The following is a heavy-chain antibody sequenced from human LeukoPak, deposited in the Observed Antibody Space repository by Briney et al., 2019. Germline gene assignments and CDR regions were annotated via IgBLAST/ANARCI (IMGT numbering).Heavy chain of an antibody. CDR2: IYYSGST. J-gene: IGHJ4*02. V-gene: IGHV4-59*01. D-gene: IGHD6-13*01. CDR3: ARGSAAAGNMVY. Sequence: PSETLSLTCTVSGGSISSYYWSWIRQPPGKGLEWIGYIYYSGSTNYNPSLKSRVTISVDTSKNQFSLKLSSVTAADTAVYYCARGSAAAGNMVYWGQGTLVTVSS. CDR1: GGSISSYY.